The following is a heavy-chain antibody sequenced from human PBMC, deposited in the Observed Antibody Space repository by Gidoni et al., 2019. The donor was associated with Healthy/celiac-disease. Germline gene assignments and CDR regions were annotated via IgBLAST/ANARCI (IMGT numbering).Heavy chain of an antibody. D-gene: IGHD5-12*01. CDR1: GFTFDDYA. CDR3: AKARARWLQTDAFDI. J-gene: IGHJ3*02. CDR2: ISWNSGSI. V-gene: IGHV3-9*01. Sequence: EVQLVESGGGVVKPGRSLRLSCAAAGFTFDDYAMHWVRQAPGKGLEWVSGISWNSGSIGYADSVKGRFTISRDNAKNSLYLQMNSLRAEDTALYYCAKARARWLQTDAFDIWGQGTMVTVSS.